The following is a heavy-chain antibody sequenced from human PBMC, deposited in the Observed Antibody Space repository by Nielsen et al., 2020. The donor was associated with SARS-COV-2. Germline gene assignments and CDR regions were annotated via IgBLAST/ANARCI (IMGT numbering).Heavy chain of an antibody. J-gene: IGHJ5*02. CDR2: IYYSGST. D-gene: IGHD6-19*01. CDR3: ARDEGQFGSSGWYYNWFDP. Sequence: WIRQPPGRGLEWIGYIYYSGSTYYNPSLKSRVTISVDTSKNQFSLKLSSVTAADTAVYYCARDEGQFGSSGWYYNWFDPWGQGTLVTVSS. V-gene: IGHV4-31*02.